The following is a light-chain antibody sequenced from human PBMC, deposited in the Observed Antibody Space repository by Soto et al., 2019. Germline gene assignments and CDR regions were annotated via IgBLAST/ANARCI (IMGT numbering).Light chain of an antibody. CDR3: SSYAGSNKFVV. V-gene: IGLV2-8*01. Sequence: QSALTQYPSASGSPGQSVTISCTGTSSDVGGYNYVSWYQQHPGKAPKLMIYEVSKRPSGVPDRFSGSKSGNTASLTVSGLQAEDEADYYCSSYAGSNKFVVFGGGTKVTVL. J-gene: IGLJ2*01. CDR1: SSDVGGYNY. CDR2: EVS.